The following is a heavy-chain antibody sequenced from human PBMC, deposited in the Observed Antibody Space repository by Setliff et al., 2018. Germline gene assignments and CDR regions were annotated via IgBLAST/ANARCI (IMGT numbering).Heavy chain of an antibody. CDR3: ARETATRHYYDSSREFDY. CDR1: GYTFTSYA. Sequence: GASVKVSCKASGYTFTSYAMHWVRQAPGQRLEWMGWINAGNGNTKYSQKFQGRVTITRDTSASTAYMELSSLRSEDTAVYYCARETATRHYYDSSREFDYWGQGTLVTVSS. CDR2: INAGNGNT. V-gene: IGHV1-3*01. D-gene: IGHD3-22*01. J-gene: IGHJ4*02.